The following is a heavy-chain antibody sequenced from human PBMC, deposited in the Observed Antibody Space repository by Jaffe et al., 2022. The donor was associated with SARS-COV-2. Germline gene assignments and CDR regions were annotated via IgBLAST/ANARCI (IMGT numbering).Heavy chain of an antibody. Sequence: QVQLVQSGGGVVQPGRSLRLSCAAFGFTFSNYGMHWVRQAPGKGLEWVAVISFDEKREYYADSVKGRFTISRDNSKNTLYLQMNSLRTEDTAIYYCAKISGSHNYSPEYGASDFWGQGTSVTVSS. CDR3: AKISGSHNYSPEYGASDF. V-gene: IGHV3-30*18. J-gene: IGHJ3*01. CDR1: GFTFSNYG. D-gene: IGHD1-26*01. CDR2: ISFDEKRE.